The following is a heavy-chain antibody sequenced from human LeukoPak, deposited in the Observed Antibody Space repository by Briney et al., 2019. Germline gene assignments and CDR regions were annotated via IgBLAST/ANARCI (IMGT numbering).Heavy chain of an antibody. V-gene: IGHV3-23*01. Sequence: PGWSLRLSCAASGFTFRSYAMSWVRQTPGKALEWVSGISGSGGTTYYADSVEGRFTISRDNSKNTLYLQMNSLRAEDTAVYYCAKHHGYGANSVIDYWGQGTLVTVSS. CDR2: ISGSGGTT. D-gene: IGHD4-23*01. CDR1: GFTFRSYA. J-gene: IGHJ4*02. CDR3: AKHHGYGANSVIDY.